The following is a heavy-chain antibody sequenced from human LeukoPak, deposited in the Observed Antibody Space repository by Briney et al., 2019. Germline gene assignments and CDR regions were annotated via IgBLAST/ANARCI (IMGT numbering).Heavy chain of an antibody. Sequence: ASVKVSCKASGYTFTGYYIHWVRQAPGQGLEWMGWINPDSGGTSSAQKFQGRVTMTRDTSISTAYMELNRLRSDDTAVYYCARAGGGYSSGWGAFDIWGQGTMVTVS. CDR2: INPDSGGT. CDR1: GYTFTGYY. V-gene: IGHV1-2*02. D-gene: IGHD5-18*01. CDR3: ARAGGGYSSGWGAFDI. J-gene: IGHJ3*02.